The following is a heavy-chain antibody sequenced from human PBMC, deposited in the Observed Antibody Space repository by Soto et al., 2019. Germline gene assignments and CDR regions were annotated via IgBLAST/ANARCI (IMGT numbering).Heavy chain of an antibody. CDR3: ARDWSGYDWIGCWWFDP. J-gene: IGHJ5*02. D-gene: IGHD5-12*01. Sequence: SETLSLTCTVPGGSISSYYWSWLRQPPGKGLEWIEYIYYSGSTNYNPSLKSRVTISVDTSKNQFSLKLSSVTAADSYVYYCARDWSGYDWIGCWWFDPWGQGALVTVSS. V-gene: IGHV4-59*01. CDR2: IYYSGST. CDR1: GGSISSYY.